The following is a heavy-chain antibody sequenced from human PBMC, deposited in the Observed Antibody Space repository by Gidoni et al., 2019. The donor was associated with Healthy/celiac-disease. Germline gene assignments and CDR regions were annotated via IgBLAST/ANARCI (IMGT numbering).Heavy chain of an antibody. D-gene: IGHD3-22*01. CDR2: IKQDGSEK. Sequence: EVKLVGSGGALVQPGGSLSPSCVASDLTFSSYGSSWVRQAPGKGLEWVANIKQDGSEKYYVDSVKGRFTISRDNAKNSLYLQMNSLRAEDTAVYYCARDPHYDSSGYSPINDAFDIWGQGTMVTVSS. CDR1: DLTFSSYG. CDR3: ARDPHYDSSGYSPINDAFDI. V-gene: IGHV3-7*01. J-gene: IGHJ3*02.